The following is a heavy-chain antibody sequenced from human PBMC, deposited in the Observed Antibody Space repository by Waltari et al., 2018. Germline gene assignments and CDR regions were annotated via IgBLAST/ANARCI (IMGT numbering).Heavy chain of an antibody. V-gene: IGHV4-38-2*02. D-gene: IGHD3-10*01. Sequence: PPGKGLEWIGSIYHSGSTYYNPSLKSRVTISVDTSKNQFSLKLSSVTAADTAVYYCARVGVWFRELLAPYFDYWGQGTLVTVSS. CDR2: IYHSGST. CDR3: ARVGVWFRELLAPYFDY. J-gene: IGHJ4*02.